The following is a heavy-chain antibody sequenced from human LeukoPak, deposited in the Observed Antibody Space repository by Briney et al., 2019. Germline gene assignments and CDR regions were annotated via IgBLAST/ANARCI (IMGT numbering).Heavy chain of an antibody. Sequence: ASVKVSCMASGYTFTSYYMHWVRQAPGQGLEWMGIINPSGGSTSYAQKFQGRVTMTRDTSTSTVYMELSSLRSEDTAVYYCARGTYYYDSSGYYYGYYFDYWGQGTLVTVSS. D-gene: IGHD3-22*01. CDR3: ARGTYYYDSSGYYYGYYFDY. V-gene: IGHV1-46*01. J-gene: IGHJ4*02. CDR1: GYTFTSYY. CDR2: INPSGGST.